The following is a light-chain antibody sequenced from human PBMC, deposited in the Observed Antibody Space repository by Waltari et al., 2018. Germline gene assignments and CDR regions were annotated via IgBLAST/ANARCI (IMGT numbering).Light chain of an antibody. Sequence: DIQMTQSPSSLSASVGDRVTITCRASQRINSNLNWYQQKPGKAPKLLIYAASSLQSGVPSRFSGSGSGTDFTLTISSLQPEDFATYYCQQSYIIPLSTFGQGTKLEIK. J-gene: IGKJ2*01. V-gene: IGKV1-39*01. CDR1: QRINSN. CDR2: AAS. CDR3: QQSYIIPLST.